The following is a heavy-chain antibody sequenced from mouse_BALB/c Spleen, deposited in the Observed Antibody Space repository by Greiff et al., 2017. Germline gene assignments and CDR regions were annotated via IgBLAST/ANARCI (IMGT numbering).Heavy chain of an antibody. V-gene: IGHV3-6*02. CDR2: ISYDGSN. J-gene: IGHJ2*01. Sequence: EVKLMESGPGLVKPSQSLSLTCSVTGYSITSGYYWNWIRQFPGNKLEWMGYISYDGSNNYNPSLKNRISITRDTSKNQFFLKLNSVTTEDTATYYCARGGGLFDYWGQGTTLTVSS. CDR1: GYSITSGYY. CDR3: ARGGGLFDY.